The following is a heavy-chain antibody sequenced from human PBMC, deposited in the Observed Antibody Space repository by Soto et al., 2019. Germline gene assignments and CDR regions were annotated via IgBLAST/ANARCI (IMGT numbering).Heavy chain of an antibody. CDR3: AKCRGVVVTAISEYYFDY. D-gene: IGHD2-21*02. Sequence: GGSLRLFCAASGFTFSSYGMHWVRQAPGKGLEWVAVISYDGSNKYYADSVKGRFTISRDNSKNTLYLQMNSLRAEDTAVYYCAKCRGVVVTAISEYYFDYWGQGTLVTVSS. J-gene: IGHJ4*02. CDR2: ISYDGSNK. V-gene: IGHV3-30*18. CDR1: GFTFSSYG.